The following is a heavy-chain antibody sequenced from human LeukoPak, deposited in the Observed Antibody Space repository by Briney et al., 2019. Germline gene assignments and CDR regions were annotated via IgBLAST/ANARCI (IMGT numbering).Heavy chain of an antibody. CDR1: GGTFSSYA. D-gene: IGHD2-2*02. CDR2: IIPIFGIA. Sequence: GASVKVSCKASGGTFSSYAISWVRQAPGQGLEWTGRIIPIFGIANYAQKFQGRVTITADKSTSTAYMELSSLRSEDTAVYYCALSGDIVVVPAAIFWFDPWGQGTLVTVSS. CDR3: ALSGDIVVVPAAIFWFDP. J-gene: IGHJ5*02. V-gene: IGHV1-69*04.